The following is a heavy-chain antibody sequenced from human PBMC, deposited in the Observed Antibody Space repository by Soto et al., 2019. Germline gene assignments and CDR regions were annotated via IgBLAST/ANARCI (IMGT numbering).Heavy chain of an antibody. D-gene: IGHD2-21*01. V-gene: IGHV1-46*01. J-gene: IGHJ4*02. CDR2: INPNGGST. CDR1: GYTFIHYY. Sequence: QVQLVQSGAEVKKPGASVKVSCKASGYTFIHYYIHWVREAPGQGLEWMAIINPNGGSTNYAQKSQGTVTVTSATSTSTVSMELNSQGSDDTAVYFCARSLLQGDFWGQGTLVTVSS. CDR3: ARSLLQGDF.